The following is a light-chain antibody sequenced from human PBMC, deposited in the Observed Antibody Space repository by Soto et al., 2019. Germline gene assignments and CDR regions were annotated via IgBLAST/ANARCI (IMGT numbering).Light chain of an antibody. CDR3: SAYTTSTSFIL. V-gene: IGLV2-14*01. J-gene: IGLJ2*01. CDR2: EVS. Sequence: QSALPQPASVSGSPGPSITISCTGTSSDMGNYDFVSWYQQVPGTAPKAMIYEVSSRPSGVSNRFSGSKSGNTASLTISGLQAEDEAYYYCSAYTTSTSFILFGGGTKLTVL. CDR1: SSDMGNYDF.